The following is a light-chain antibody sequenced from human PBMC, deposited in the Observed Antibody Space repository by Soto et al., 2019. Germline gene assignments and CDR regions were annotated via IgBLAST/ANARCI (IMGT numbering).Light chain of an antibody. V-gene: IGLV2-14*03. CDR1: SSDVGGYNS. CDR2: NVS. J-gene: IGLJ1*01. CDR3: RSYTRSNPYD. Sequence: LTQPASVSGSPGQSIAISCTGTSSDVGGYNSVSWYQQHPGKVPKLMIYNVSNRPSGVSDRFSGSKSGNTASLTISGLQAEDVAEYYCRSYTRSNPYDFGTRTKLT.